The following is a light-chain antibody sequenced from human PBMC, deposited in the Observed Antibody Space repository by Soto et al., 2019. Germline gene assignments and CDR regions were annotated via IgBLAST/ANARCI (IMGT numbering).Light chain of an antibody. V-gene: IGKV3-20*01. J-gene: IGKJ1*01. CDR1: QSVTNY. Sequence: EIVLRRCPGTVSLSAGGRATLSFMASQSVTNYIAWYQQRPGQAPRPLIYGVSSRATGIPDRFSGSGSGTDFTLTISRLEPEDFAVYYCQQYGSSPWTLGQGTKVDIK. CDR2: GVS. CDR3: QQYGSSPWT.